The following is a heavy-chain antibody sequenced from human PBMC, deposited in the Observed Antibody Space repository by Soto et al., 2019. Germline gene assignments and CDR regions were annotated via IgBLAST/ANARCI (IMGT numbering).Heavy chain of an antibody. CDR3: AHSKGGGNSAWFDP. Sequence: SGPTLVNPTQTLTLTCTFSGFSLRNSGEGVGWIRQSPGKALEWLAILYWNDDERYSPSLRYRLTLTKDTSRNQVVLTVTNVDPVDTGTYHCAHSKGGGNSAWFDPWGPGILVTVSS. CDR2: LYWNDDE. D-gene: IGHD2-21*02. V-gene: IGHV2-5*01. CDR1: GFSLRNSGEG. J-gene: IGHJ5*02.